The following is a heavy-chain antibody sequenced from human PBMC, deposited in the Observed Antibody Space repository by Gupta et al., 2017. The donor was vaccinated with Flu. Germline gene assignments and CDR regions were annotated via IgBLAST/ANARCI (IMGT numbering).Heavy chain of an antibody. CDR1: GFTFSSYA. Sequence: EVQLLESGGGLVQPGGSLRLSCAASGFTFSSYAMSWVRQAPGKGLGWVSAISGSGGSTYYADSVKGRFTISRDNSKNTLYLQMNSLRAEDTAVYYCAKSGYSSGWTFDYWGQGTLVTVSS. V-gene: IGHV3-23*01. D-gene: IGHD6-19*01. CDR3: AKSGYSSGWTFDY. J-gene: IGHJ4*02. CDR2: ISGSGGST.